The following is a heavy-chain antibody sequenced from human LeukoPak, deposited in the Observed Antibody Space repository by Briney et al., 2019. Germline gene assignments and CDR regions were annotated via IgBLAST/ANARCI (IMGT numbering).Heavy chain of an antibody. D-gene: IGHD3-22*01. CDR3: ARDPGANYNDGSGYYNAFDI. CDR2: ISPSGTTI. J-gene: IGHJ3*02. V-gene: IGHV3-48*03. CDR1: GFTFSSYE. Sequence: PGGSLRLSCAASGFTFSSYEMNWVRQAPGKGLEWVSYISPSGTTIHSADSVKGRFTISRDNAKNSLPLQMISLRAEDTAVYYCARDPGANYNDGSGYYNAFDIWGQGTLVTVSS.